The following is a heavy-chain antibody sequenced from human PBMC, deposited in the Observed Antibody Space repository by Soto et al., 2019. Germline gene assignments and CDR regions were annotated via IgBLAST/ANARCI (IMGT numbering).Heavy chain of an antibody. V-gene: IGHV2-5*02. D-gene: IGHD2-15*01. CDR1: GFSLSTSGVG. J-gene: IGHJ6*02. Sequence: QITLKESGPTLVKPTQTLTLTCTFSGFSLSTSGVGVAWIRQPPGKALEWLALIYWDDDKRYRPSLESRLTITKHTSKNHVVLTRTNMDSVDTATYYCAYLPCSGGSCYWFSFSGMDVWGQRTTVNVSS. CDR2: IYWDDDK. CDR3: AYLPCSGGSCYWFSFSGMDV.